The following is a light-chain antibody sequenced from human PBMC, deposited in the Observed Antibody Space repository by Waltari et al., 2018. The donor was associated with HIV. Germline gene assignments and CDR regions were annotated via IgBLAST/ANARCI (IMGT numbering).Light chain of an antibody. CDR1: NIERKS. CDR3: QVWDSSSDHVL. J-gene: IGLJ3*02. V-gene: IGLV3-21*04. Sequence: SSVLTQPPSVSVAPGKTARITCGGNNIERKSVNWYQQKPGQAPALVIYYDSDRPSGIPERCSGSNSGDTATLTISRVGDGDEADYYCQVWDSSSDHVLFGGGTKLTVL. CDR2: YDS.